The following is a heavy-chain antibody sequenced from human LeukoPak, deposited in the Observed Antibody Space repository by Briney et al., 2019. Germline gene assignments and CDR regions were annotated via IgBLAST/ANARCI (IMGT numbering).Heavy chain of an antibody. CDR1: GFTFSGYS. Sequence: GGSLRLSRTASGFTFSGYSMNWIRQAPGKGLEWVSSFGTRSTSIYHAGSVKGRFAISRDNAENSLYLQMNSLRAEDTALYYCAREVSEGFDFWGQGILVTVSS. D-gene: IGHD3-22*01. V-gene: IGHV3-21*01. CDR2: FGTRSTSI. CDR3: AREVSEGFDF. J-gene: IGHJ4*02.